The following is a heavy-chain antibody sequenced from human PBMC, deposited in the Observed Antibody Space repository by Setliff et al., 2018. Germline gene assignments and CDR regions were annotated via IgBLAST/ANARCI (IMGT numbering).Heavy chain of an antibody. Sequence: GASVKVSCKTSGYNFVTFGVNWVRQVPGQGFEWMGWISPYNGDANYAQKFQGRVTMTTDTSTGTAYMELRSLRSDDTAVYYCATDHYNRFDVWGQGTMVTVSS. J-gene: IGHJ3*01. D-gene: IGHD4-4*01. V-gene: IGHV1-18*01. CDR2: ISPYNGDA. CDR3: ATDHYNRFDV. CDR1: GYNFVTFG.